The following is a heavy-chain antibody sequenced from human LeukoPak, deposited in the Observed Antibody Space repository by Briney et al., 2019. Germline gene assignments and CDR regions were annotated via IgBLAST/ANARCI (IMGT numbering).Heavy chain of an antibody. CDR3: AKEELVVVGASIFQH. D-gene: IGHD2-15*01. Sequence: GGSLRLSCAASGFTFSSYTMGWVRQAPGKGLEWVAAITCSGGSPYYADSVKGRFTISKDKSKSTLHLQMNSLRAEDTAVYYRAKEELVVVGASIFQHWGQGTLVTVSS. V-gene: IGHV3-23*01. J-gene: IGHJ1*01. CDR2: ITCSGGSP. CDR1: GFTFSSYT.